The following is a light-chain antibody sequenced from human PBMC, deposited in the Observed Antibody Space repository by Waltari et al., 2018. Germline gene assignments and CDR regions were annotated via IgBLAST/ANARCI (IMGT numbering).Light chain of an antibody. CDR2: RNS. CDR3: SAWDRSLSAWV. J-gene: IGLJ3*02. V-gene: IGLV10-54*04. Sequence: QAGLTQPPSVSKGLGQTATLSCTGNRNNVGDQGTAWLQQHQGHPPKLLSYRNSNRASGISEKFSTSRSGNTAFLTSTGRQPEDEADYYCSAWDRSLSAWVFGGGTKLTVL. CDR1: RNNVGDQG.